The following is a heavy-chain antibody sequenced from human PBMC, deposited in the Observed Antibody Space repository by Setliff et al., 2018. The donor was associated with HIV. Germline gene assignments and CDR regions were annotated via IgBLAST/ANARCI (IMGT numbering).Heavy chain of an antibody. V-gene: IGHV7-4-1*02. D-gene: IGHD3-22*01. Sequence: ASVKVSCKASGDTLSIHPISWVRQAPGQGLEWMGWINTYTGNPTYAQDFTGRFVFSLDTSVSTAYLQISSLKAEDIAVYYCARDGYYYDSSGHLAYYFDYWGQGTLVTVSS. J-gene: IGHJ4*02. CDR3: ARDGYYYDSSGHLAYYFDY. CDR1: GDTLSIHP. CDR2: INTYTGNP.